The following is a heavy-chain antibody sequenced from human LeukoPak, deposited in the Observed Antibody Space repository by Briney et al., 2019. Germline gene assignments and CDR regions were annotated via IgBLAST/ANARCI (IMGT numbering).Heavy chain of an antibody. V-gene: IGHV1-18*01. J-gene: IGHJ4*02. CDR3: ARVGARGVIITFTTPFDY. CDR2: ISAYNGNT. Sequence: ASVKVSCKASGYTFTSYGISWVRQAPGQGLEWMGWISAYNGNTNYAQKLQGRVTMTTDTSTSTAYMELRSLRSDDTAVYYCARVGARGVIITFTTPFDYWGQGTLVTVSS. D-gene: IGHD3-10*01. CDR1: GYTFTSYG.